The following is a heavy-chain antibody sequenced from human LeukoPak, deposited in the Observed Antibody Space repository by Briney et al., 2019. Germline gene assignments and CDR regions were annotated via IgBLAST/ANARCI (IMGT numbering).Heavy chain of an antibody. CDR1: GVSFSGYY. D-gene: IGHD2-21*02. CDR3: ARAGHYFGGDRSQRYGMDV. V-gene: IGHV4-34*01. J-gene: IGHJ6*02. Sequence: SETLSLTCAVYGVSFSGYYWSWIRQPPGKGLEWIGEINHSGSPNYNPSLKSRVTISVDTSKNQFSLQVSSVTAADTAVYHCARAGHYFGGDRSQRYGMDVWGQGTTVTVSS. CDR2: INHSGSP.